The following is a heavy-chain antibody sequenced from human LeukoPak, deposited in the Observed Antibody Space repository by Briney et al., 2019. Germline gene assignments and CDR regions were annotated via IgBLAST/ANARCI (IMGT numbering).Heavy chain of an antibody. D-gene: IGHD2-21*02. CDR3: AKPQARGGDGLYATDY. CDR2: ISGSGGST. CDR1: GFTFSSYA. Sequence: GGSLRLSCAASGFTFSSYAMSWVRQAPGKGLEWVSAISGSGGSTYYADSVKGRFTISRDNSKNTLYLQMNSLRAEDTAVYYCAKPQARGGDGLYATDYWGQGTLVTVSS. J-gene: IGHJ4*02. V-gene: IGHV3-23*01.